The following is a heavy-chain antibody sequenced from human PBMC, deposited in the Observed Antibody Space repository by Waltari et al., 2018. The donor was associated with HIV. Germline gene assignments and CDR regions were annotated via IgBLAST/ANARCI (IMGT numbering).Heavy chain of an antibody. CDR2: ITDTGTT. J-gene: IGHJ4*02. D-gene: IGHD4-17*01. CDR1: GFTVRTNY. V-gene: IGHV3-66*01. CDR3: VREFNPRTTTSYYFDY. Sequence: RVAESGGGSVQPGGSLRLSCAASGFTVRTNYLGWVRQAPGKGRAWVSLITDTGTTYSADSVKGRFTISRDTSSNTVHLQMISLGAEDTAVYFCVREFNPRTTTSYYFDYWGQGTLVTVSS.